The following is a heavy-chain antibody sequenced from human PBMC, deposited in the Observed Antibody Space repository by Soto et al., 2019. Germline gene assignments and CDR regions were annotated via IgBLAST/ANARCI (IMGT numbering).Heavy chain of an antibody. Sequence: QVQLVQSGAEVKEPGSSVNVSCKTSGATFGNTAVTWVRQAPGQGLEWIGGIVPLFGTANYAQKFRGRVTITADESTSTAYMELSSLRTDDTAVYYCARDGDPGYSFWSGPLGDGRFDPWGQGTLVTVSS. D-gene: IGHD3-3*01. CDR1: GATFGNTA. J-gene: IGHJ5*02. CDR3: ARDGDPGYSFWSGPLGDGRFDP. CDR2: IVPLFGTA. V-gene: IGHV1-69*12.